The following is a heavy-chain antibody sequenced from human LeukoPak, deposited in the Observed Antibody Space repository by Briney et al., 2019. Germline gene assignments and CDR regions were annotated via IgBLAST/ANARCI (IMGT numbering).Heavy chain of an antibody. CDR2: ISGSGGNT. Sequence: GGSLTLSCAPSGFTFSSYAMSWVRQAPGKGLEGVAAISGSGGNTYYADSVKGRFTISRDNSKNTLYLQMNSLRAEDTAVYYCAKDRTTAMVKAPSFDPWGQGTRVTVAS. D-gene: IGHD5-18*01. CDR1: GFTFSSYA. V-gene: IGHV3-23*01. CDR3: AKDRTTAMVKAPSFDP. J-gene: IGHJ5*02.